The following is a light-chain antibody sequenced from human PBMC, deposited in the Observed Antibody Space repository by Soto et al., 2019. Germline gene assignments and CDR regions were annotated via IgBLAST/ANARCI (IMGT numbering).Light chain of an antibody. CDR1: QDISSY. Sequence: EIVLTQSPATLSLSPGERATLSCRASQDISSYLAWYQQKPGQAPRLLIYGAATRATGIPARFSGSGSGTEFTLTISSLQSEDFAVYYCQQYHNWPAFGQGTKVDIK. V-gene: IGKV3-15*01. CDR2: GAA. CDR3: QQYHNWPA. J-gene: IGKJ1*01.